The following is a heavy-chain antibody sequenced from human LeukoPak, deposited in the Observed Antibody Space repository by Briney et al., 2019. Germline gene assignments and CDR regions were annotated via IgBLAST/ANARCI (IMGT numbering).Heavy chain of an antibody. Sequence: PSETLSPTCTVSGASISSYYWSWIRQPPGKGLEWIGYVYYSGSTSYNPSLKSRVSISVDTSKNQFSLNLSSVTAADTAVYYCAAFRQWLVILDYWGQGTLVTVSS. CDR3: AAFRQWLVILDY. CDR1: GASISSYY. D-gene: IGHD6-19*01. J-gene: IGHJ4*02. CDR2: VYYSGST. V-gene: IGHV4-59*08.